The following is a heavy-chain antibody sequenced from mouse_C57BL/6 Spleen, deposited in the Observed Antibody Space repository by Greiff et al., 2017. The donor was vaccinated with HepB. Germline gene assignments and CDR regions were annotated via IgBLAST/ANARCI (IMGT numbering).Heavy chain of an antibody. J-gene: IGHJ4*01. CDR2: ISYDGSN. CDR1: GYSITSGYY. D-gene: IGHD2-4*01. Sequence: ESGPGLVKPSQSLSLTCSVTGYSITSGYYWNWIRQFPGNKLEWMGYISYDGSNNYNPSLKNRIAITRDTSKKQFFPKLNSLTTEDTATYYCARGGLRQAMDYWGQGTSVTVSS. CDR3: ARGGLRQAMDY. V-gene: IGHV3-6*01.